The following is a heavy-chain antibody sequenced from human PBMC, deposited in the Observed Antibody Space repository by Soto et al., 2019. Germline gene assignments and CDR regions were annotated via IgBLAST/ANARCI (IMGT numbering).Heavy chain of an antibody. J-gene: IGHJ6*02. Sequence: SETLSLTCTVSGGSISSSSYYWAWIRQPPGKGLEWIGSIYYGGSTYYNPSLKSRVTISVDTSKNQFSLKLSSVTAADTAVYYCARPSLNYGMDVWGQGTTVT. V-gene: IGHV4-39*01. CDR2: IYYGGST. CDR3: ARPSLNYGMDV. CDR1: GGSISSSSYY.